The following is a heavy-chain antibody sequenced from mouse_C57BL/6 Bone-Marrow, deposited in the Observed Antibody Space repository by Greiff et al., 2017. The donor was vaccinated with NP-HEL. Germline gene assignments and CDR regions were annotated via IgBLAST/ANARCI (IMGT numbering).Heavy chain of an antibody. CDR1: GYAFSSYW. V-gene: IGHV1-80*01. CDR2: IYPGDGDT. CDR3: AREIYYGNPWFAY. J-gene: IGHJ3*01. D-gene: IGHD2-1*01. Sequence: VQLQQSGAELVKPGASVKISCKASGYAFSSYWMNWVKQRPGKGLEWIGQIYPGDGDTNYNGKFKGKATLTADKSSSTAYMQLSSLTSEDSAVYFGAREIYYGNPWFAYWGQGTLVTVSA.